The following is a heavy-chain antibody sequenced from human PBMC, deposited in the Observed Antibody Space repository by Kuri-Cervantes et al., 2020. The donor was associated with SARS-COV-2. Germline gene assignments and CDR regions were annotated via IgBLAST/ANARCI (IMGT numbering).Heavy chain of an antibody. CDR3: AKDPYYDFWSGYSAYFDY. V-gene: IGHV3-30*18. J-gene: IGHJ4*02. CDR1: GFTVSSNY. Sequence: GESLKISCAASGFTVSSNYMSWVRQAPGKGLEWVAVISYDGSNKYYADSVMGRFTISRDNSKNTLSPQMNSLRAEDTAVYYCAKDPYYDFWSGYSAYFDYWGQGTLVTVSS. D-gene: IGHD3-3*01. CDR2: ISYDGSNK.